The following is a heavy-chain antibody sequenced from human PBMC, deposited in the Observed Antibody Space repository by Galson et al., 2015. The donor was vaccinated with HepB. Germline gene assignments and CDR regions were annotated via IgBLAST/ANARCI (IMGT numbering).Heavy chain of an antibody. J-gene: IGHJ6*03. Sequence: SVKVSCKASGGTFSSYAISWVRQAPGQGLEWMGGIIPIFGTANYAQKFQGRVTITADESTSTAYMELSSLRSEDTAVYYCARRGPGLGDYYYYYYMDVWGKGTTVTVSS. V-gene: IGHV1-69*13. D-gene: IGHD3-10*01. CDR2: IIPIFGTA. CDR3: ARRGPGLGDYYYYYYMDV. CDR1: GGTFSSYA.